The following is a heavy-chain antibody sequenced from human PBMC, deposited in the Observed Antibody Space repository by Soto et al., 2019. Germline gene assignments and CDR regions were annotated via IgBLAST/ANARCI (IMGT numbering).Heavy chain of an antibody. CDR3: ARDLKEYCSDGKCNWFDP. J-gene: IGHJ5*02. V-gene: IGHV4-59*01. CDR1: GASITTYY. Sequence: SETLSLTCTVSGASITTYYWSWIRQPPGKGLDWIGYISYSGSTDYNPSLKSRVTISFDASKNQISLQVRSATAADAAVYYCARDLKEYCSDGKCNWFDPWGQGTLVTVSS. CDR2: ISYSGST. D-gene: IGHD2-15*01.